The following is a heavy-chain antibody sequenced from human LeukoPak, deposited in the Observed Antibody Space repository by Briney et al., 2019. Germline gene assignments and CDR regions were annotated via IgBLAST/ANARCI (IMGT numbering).Heavy chain of an antibody. CDR3: ARDQAAAGMAKYYYYGMDV. D-gene: IGHD6-13*01. J-gene: IGHJ6*02. CDR2: IKEDGSQK. V-gene: IGHV3-7*01. CDR1: LGSHC. Sequence: GGSLRLSCVGALGSHCMGWVGQAPGKGLEWGANIKEDGSQKYYMDSVKGRFTISRDNSKNTLYLQMNSLRVEDTAVYYCARDQAAAGMAKYYYYGMDVWGQGTTVTVSS.